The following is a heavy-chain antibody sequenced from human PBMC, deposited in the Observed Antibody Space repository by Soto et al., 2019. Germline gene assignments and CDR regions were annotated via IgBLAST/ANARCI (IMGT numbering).Heavy chain of an antibody. CDR3: ANSKQHSSSWYSGDAFDI. CDR2: ISYDGSNK. CDR1: GFTFSSYG. Sequence: GGSLRLSCAASGFTFSSYGMHWVRQAPGKGLEWVAVISYDGSNKYYADSVKGRFTISRDNSKNTLYLQMNSLRAEDTAVYYCANSKQHSSSWYSGDAFDIWGQGTMVTVSS. D-gene: IGHD6-13*01. V-gene: IGHV3-30*18. J-gene: IGHJ3*02.